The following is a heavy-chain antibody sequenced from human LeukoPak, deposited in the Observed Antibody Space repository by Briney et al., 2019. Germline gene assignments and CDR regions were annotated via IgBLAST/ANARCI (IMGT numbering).Heavy chain of an antibody. D-gene: IGHD3-22*01. CDR1: GGSFSGYY. CDR3: ARARYYYDSSPTDY. J-gene: IGHJ4*02. CDR2: INHSGST. Sequence: SETLSLTCAVYGGSFSGYYWSWLRQPPGKGLEWIGEINHSGSTNYNPSLKSRVTISVDTSKNQFSLKLSSVTAADTAVYYCARARYYYDSSPTDYWGQGTLVTVSS. V-gene: IGHV4-34*01.